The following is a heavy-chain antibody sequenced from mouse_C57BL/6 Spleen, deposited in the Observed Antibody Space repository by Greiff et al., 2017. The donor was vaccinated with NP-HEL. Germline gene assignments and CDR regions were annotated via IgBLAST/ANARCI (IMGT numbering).Heavy chain of an antibody. CDR3: ARELTGFAWFAY. CDR2: ISSGSSTI. CDR1: GFTFSDYG. Sequence: DVQLVESGGGLVKPGGSLKLSCAASGFTFSDYGMHWVRQAPEKGLEWVAYISSGSSTIYYADTVKGRFTISRDNAKNTLFLQMTSLRSADTAMYYCARELTGFAWFAYWGQGTLVTVSA. D-gene: IGHD4-1*01. J-gene: IGHJ3*01. V-gene: IGHV5-17*01.